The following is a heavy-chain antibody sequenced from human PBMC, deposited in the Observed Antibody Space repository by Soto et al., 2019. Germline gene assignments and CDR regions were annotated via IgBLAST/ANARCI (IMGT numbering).Heavy chain of an antibody. CDR3: GGIAAAGTEESYYYYGMDV. Sequence: LRLSCAASGFTFSSYSMNWVRQAPGKGLEWVSSISSSSSYIYYADSVKGRFTISRDNAKNSLYLQMNSLRAEDTAVYYCGGIAAAGTEESYYYYGMDVWGQGTTVTVS. CDR1: GFTFSSYS. J-gene: IGHJ6*02. V-gene: IGHV3-21*01. D-gene: IGHD6-13*01. CDR2: ISSSSSYI.